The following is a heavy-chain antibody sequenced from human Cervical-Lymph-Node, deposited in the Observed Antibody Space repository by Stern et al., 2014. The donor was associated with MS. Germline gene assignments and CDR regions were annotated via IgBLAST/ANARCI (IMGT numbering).Heavy chain of an antibody. CDR3: ARHQGGIAAN. CDR2: ISPLFGTT. Sequence: VQLVQSGAEVKKPGSSMKVSCKASGGSFSTFDIIWVRQAPGQGLELLGGISPLFGTTNYVQKFQGRVTMTADASTSTAYMELSSLRSEDTAVYYCARHQGGIAANWGQGTLVTFSS. V-gene: IGHV1-69*01. J-gene: IGHJ4*02. CDR1: GGSFSTFD. D-gene: IGHD6-13*01.